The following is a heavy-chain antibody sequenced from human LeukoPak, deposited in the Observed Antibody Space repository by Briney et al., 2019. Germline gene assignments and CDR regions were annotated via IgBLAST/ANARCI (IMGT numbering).Heavy chain of an antibody. Sequence: PSETLSLTCTVSGGSISSSSYYWGWIRQPPGKGLEWIGSIYYSGSTCYNPSLKSRVTISVDTSKNQFSLKLSSVTAADTAVYYCARQVGVAVAGKQFDYWGQGTLVTVSS. J-gene: IGHJ4*02. D-gene: IGHD6-19*01. CDR1: GGSISSSSYY. V-gene: IGHV4-39*01. CDR3: ARQVGVAVAGKQFDY. CDR2: IYYSGST.